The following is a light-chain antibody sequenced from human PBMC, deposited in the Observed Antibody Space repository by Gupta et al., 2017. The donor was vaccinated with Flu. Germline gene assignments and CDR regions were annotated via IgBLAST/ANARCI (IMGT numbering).Light chain of an antibody. CDR1: NIGSKR. J-gene: IGLJ2*01. CDR3: QVWDSSSDHVA. V-gene: IGLV3-21*02. CDR2: DDS. Sequence: SSVLTQRPSVPLAAGQTARMTCGGRNIGSKRVHWYQQKPSQAPVLVVNDDSDRPSGIPERFSGSNPGNTATRTATLTISRVEVGDEADYYCQVWDSSSDHVAFGGGTKLTVL.